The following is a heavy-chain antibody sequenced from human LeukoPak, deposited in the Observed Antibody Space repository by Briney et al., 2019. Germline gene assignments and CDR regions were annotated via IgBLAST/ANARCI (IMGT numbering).Heavy chain of an antibody. CDR2: ISYDGSNK. V-gene: IGHV3-30*03. J-gene: IGHJ4*02. CDR1: GFTFSTYG. CDR3: ASGGLMGATGSFNY. Sequence: PGGSLRLSCAASGFTFSTYGMQWVRQAPGKGLEWVAVISYDGSNKYYADSVKGRFTISRDNSKNTLYLQMNSLRAEDTAVYYCASGGLMGATGSFNYWGQGTLVTVSS. D-gene: IGHD1-26*01.